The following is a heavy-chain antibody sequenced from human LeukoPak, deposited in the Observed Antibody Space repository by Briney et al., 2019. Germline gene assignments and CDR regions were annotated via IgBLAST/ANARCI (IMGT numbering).Heavy chain of an antibody. CDR1: GGSISSYY. D-gene: IGHD5-24*01. CDR2: IYYSGST. Sequence: KPSETLSLTCTVSGGSISSYYWSWIRQPPGKGLEWIGYIYYSGSTNYNPSLKSRVTISVDTSKNQFSLKLSSVTAADTAVYYCASADGYNGYYFDYWGQGTLVTVSS. CDR3: ASADGYNGYYFDY. J-gene: IGHJ4*02. V-gene: IGHV4-59*08.